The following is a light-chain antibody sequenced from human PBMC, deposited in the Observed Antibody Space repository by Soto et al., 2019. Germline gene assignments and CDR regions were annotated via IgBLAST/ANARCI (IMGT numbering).Light chain of an antibody. CDR2: ANN. CDR3: AAWDDSLNGYV. V-gene: IGLV1-44*01. Sequence: QSVLTQPPPASGTPGQRVTISCSGSSSNIGSNTVNWYQQLPGTAPKLLIHANNQRPSGVPDRFSGSKSGTSASLAISWLQSEEADYYCAAWDDSLNGYVFGTGTKVTVL. CDR1: SSNIGSNT. J-gene: IGLJ1*01.